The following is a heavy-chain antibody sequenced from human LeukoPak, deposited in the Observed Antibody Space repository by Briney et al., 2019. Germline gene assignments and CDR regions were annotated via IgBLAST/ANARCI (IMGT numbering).Heavy chain of an antibody. Sequence: PGXXLRLSCAASGFTFSSYGMDWVRQAPGRGMEWGADIWDDGSKKKYADSGKGRFTISRENKKKTLYLQMNSLRAEDTAVYYCGREYASSGYCDSWGQGTLVTVSS. V-gene: IGHV3-33*01. CDR2: IWDDGSKK. J-gene: IGHJ4*02. CDR1: GFTFSSYG. D-gene: IGHD3-22*01. CDR3: GREYASSGYCDS.